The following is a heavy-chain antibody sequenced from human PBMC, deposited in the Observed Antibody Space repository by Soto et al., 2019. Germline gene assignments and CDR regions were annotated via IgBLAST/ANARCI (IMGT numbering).Heavy chain of an antibody. CDR2: VYHGGNT. CDR1: GFSISSGNY. D-gene: IGHD2-15*01. CDR3: ARARWYDAFNV. V-gene: IGHV4-38-2*01. J-gene: IGHJ3*01. Sequence: SETLSLTCAVSGFSISSGNYWGWIRKHPGKGLEWIGSVYHGGNTYYNPSLKSRASISIDLSKNQFSLKLTSVTAADTAAYYCARARWYDAFNVWGQGTVVALSS.